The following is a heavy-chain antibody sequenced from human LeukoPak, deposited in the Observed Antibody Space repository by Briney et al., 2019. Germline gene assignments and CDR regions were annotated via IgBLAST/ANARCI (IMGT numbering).Heavy chain of an antibody. Sequence: SETLSLTCAVSVGSISSGNWWSWVRQSPGKGLEWIGAVYHNGTPNYTPSLKSRVTISADTFKNHFSLKLTSVTAADTAVYYCATAPILRGEAGEQYKYGMDVWGQGTTVIVSS. D-gene: IGHD2-2*02. CDR2: VYHNGTP. CDR1: VGSISSGNW. V-gene: IGHV4-4*02. J-gene: IGHJ6*02. CDR3: ATAPILRGEAGEQYKYGMDV.